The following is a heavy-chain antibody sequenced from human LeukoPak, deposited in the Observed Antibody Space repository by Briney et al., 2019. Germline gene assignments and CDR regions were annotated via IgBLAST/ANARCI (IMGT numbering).Heavy chain of an antibody. CDR1: GYTFTSYG. J-gene: IGHJ6*03. D-gene: IGHD5-18*01. Sequence: ASVKVSCKASGYTFTSYGISWVRQAPGQGLEWMGWISAYNGNTNYAQKLQGRVTMTTDTSTSTAYMELRSLRSDDTAVYYCARRAPERELWLRRFYYYMDVWGKGTTATVSS. CDR2: ISAYNGNT. V-gene: IGHV1-18*01. CDR3: ARRAPERELWLRRFYYYMDV.